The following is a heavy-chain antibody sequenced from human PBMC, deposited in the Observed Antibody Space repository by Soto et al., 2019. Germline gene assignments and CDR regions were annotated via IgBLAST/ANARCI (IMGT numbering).Heavy chain of an antibody. CDR3: ARDGGPSRSWYPFDY. J-gene: IGHJ4*02. V-gene: IGHV4-31*03. Sequence: QVQLQESGPGLVKPSQTLSLTCTVSGGALSSGGYYWSWIRQHPGNGLEWIGYIYYSGSTYYNPLLKSRVTMSVDTSKNQFSLKVGSVTAADTAVYYCARDGGPSRSWYPFDYWGQGTLVTVSS. D-gene: IGHD6-13*01. CDR2: IYYSGST. CDR1: GGALSSGGYY.